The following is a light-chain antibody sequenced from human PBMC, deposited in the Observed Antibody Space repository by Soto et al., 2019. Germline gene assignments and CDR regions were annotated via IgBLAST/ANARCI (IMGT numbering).Light chain of an antibody. CDR1: QDISNY. CDR3: QQYNPYTWT. Sequence: IQMTQSPSSLSASVGDRVTITCRASQDISNYLAWYQQKPGKVPKLLIYDASSLESGVPSRFSGSGSGTEFTLTISSLQPDDFATYYCQQYNPYTWTFGHGTKVDIK. V-gene: IGKV1-13*02. J-gene: IGKJ1*01. CDR2: DAS.